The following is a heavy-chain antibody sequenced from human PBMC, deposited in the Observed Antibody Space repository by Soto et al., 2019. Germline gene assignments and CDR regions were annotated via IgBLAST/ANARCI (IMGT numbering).Heavy chain of an antibody. Sequence: PWGSLRLSCAASGFTFSSYGVHWVRQAPGKGLEGVAVISYDGSNKPYADSVKGRFTISRDNSKNTLDLQMNSLRAEDTAVYYCAKDTYYYDRSGYYTYDYWGQGTQVTVSS. J-gene: IGHJ4*02. CDR3: AKDTYYYDRSGYYTYDY. CDR2: ISYDGSNK. V-gene: IGHV3-30*18. CDR1: GFTFSSYG. D-gene: IGHD3-22*01.